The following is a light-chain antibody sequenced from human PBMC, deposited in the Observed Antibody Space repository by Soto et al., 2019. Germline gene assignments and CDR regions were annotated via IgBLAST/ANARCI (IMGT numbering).Light chain of an antibody. CDR2: KAS. V-gene: IGKV1-5*03. Sequence: IHMTHAPSTLSVSLGDIVTITVRASQTISSWLAWYQQKPGKAPKLLIYKASTLESGVPSRFSGSGSGTEFTLTISSLQPDDFATYYCQQYKSYPWTFGEGTKVDIK. J-gene: IGKJ1*01. CDR1: QTISSW. CDR3: QQYKSYPWT.